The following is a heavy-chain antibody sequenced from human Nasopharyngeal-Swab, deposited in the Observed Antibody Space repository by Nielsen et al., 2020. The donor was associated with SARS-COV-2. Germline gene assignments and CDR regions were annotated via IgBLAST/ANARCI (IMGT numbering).Heavy chain of an antibody. Sequence: SETLSLTCTVSSDSISGYYWSWIRQPPGKGLEWLGYIYYTGSTNYNHSLKSRVTMSVDTSKKELSLELTSVTAADTAVYYCARAGDSGVWYAFDIWGQGTRSPSPQ. CDR3: ARAGDSGVWYAFDI. D-gene: IGHD2-15*01. CDR1: SDSISGYY. J-gene: IGHJ3*02. CDR2: IYYTGST. V-gene: IGHV4-59*01.